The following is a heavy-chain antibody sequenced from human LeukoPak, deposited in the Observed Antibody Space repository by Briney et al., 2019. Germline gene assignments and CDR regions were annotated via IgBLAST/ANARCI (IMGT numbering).Heavy chain of an antibody. D-gene: IGHD2-2*01. CDR1: GYSFTSYW. CDR2: FDPSDSYT. V-gene: IGHV5-10-1*01. Sequence: GESLMIFCRGSGYSFTSYWISWVRQMPGEGLEWMGRFDPSDSYTNYCPSFQGHVTISADKSISTAYLQWSSLKASDTAMYYCARQFEDCSSTSCALGAFDIWGQGTMVTVSS. J-gene: IGHJ3*02. CDR3: ARQFEDCSSTSCALGAFDI.